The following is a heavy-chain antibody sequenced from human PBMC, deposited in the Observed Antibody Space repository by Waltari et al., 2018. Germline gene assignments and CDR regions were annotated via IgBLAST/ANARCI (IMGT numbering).Heavy chain of an antibody. D-gene: IGHD3-3*01. CDR1: GASTSSYY. J-gene: IGHJ3*02. CDR2: MYYSGSP. CDR3: ARHATYYDFWSGHLGALDI. V-gene: IGHV4-59*08. Sequence: QVQLQESGPGLVKPSETLSLTCIVSGASTSSYYWSWLRQPPGKGLEWIGSMYYSGSPHYNPSLKSRVPISVDTLKNQVSLRLSSVTAADTAVYYCARHATYYDFWSGHLGALDIWGQGTMVTVSS.